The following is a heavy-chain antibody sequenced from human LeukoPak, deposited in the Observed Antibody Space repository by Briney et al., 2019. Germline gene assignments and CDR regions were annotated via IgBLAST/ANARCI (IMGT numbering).Heavy chain of an antibody. CDR1: GGTFSSYA. CDR3: ARTVDYYGSGRRGYFDY. V-gene: IGHV1-18*01. CDR2: ISAYNGNT. Sequence: ASVMASCKASGGTFSSYAISWVRQAPGQGLEWMGWISAYNGNTNYAQKLQGRVTMTTDTSTSTAYMELRSLRSDDTAVYYCARTVDYYGSGRRGYFDYWGQGTLVTVSS. D-gene: IGHD3-10*01. J-gene: IGHJ4*02.